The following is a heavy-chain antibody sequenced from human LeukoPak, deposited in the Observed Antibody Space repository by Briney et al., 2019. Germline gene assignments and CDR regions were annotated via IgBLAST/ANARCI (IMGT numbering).Heavy chain of an antibody. CDR2: INTDGSSP. CDR1: GFTFGSYW. J-gene: IGHJ4*02. D-gene: IGHD6-13*01. Sequence: GGSLRLSCAASGFTFGSYWMHWVRQAPGKGLVWVSHINTDGSSPTYGDSAKGRFTVSRDNAKSTLFLQMNSLRVEDTAVYYCARGTAATAGIDYWGQGTLVTASS. V-gene: IGHV3-74*01. CDR3: ARGTAATAGIDY.